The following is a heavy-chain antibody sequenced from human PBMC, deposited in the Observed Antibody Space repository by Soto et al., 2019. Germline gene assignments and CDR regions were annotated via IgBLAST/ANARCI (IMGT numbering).Heavy chain of an antibody. V-gene: IGHV3-7*01. Sequence: EVQLLESGGGLVQPGGSLRLSCAASGFTFSSYWMSWVRQAPGKGLEWVANIKQDGSEKYYVDSVKGRFTISRDNAKNSVDLQMNSVRDDDTAVYYCVRDWGLGGVVVDAAKVGYWGQGGLVTVSS. CDR1: GFTFSSYW. CDR3: VRDWGLGGVVVDAAKVGY. J-gene: IGHJ4*02. D-gene: IGHD2-15*01. CDR2: IKQDGSEK.